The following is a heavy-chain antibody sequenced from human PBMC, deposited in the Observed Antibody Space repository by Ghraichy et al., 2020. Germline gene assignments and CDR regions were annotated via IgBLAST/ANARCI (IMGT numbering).Heavy chain of an antibody. CDR2: MNPNSGNT. CDR3: ATPSMRINYYGMDV. CDR1: GYIFTSYD. V-gene: IGHV1-8*03. D-gene: IGHD2-8*01. J-gene: IGHJ6*02. Sequence: ASVKVSCKASGYIFTSYDINWVRQATGQGLEWMGWMNPNSGNTGYAQKFQGRVTITSKTSISTAYMELSSLRSEDTAVYYCATPSMRINYYGMDVWGQGTTVTVSS.